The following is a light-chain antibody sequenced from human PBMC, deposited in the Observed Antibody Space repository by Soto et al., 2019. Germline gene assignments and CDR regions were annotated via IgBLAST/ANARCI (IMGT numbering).Light chain of an antibody. CDR2: WAS. CDR3: QQYYVNPKT. Sequence: DIVMTQSPDFLDVSLGERATINCKSSRSVFFTSNNKNYLAWYQQKAGQPPKLLIHWASTRESGVPDRFSGSGAGTDFTLTISSLQAEDVAVYYCQQYYVNPKTFGQGTKVEIK. V-gene: IGKV4-1*01. J-gene: IGKJ1*01. CDR1: RSVFFTSNNKNY.